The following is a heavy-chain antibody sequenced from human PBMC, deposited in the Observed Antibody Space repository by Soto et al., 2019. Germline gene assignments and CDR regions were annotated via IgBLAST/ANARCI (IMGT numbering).Heavy chain of an antibody. V-gene: IGHV4-30-2*01. Sequence: SETLSLTCAVSGGSISSGGYSWSWIRQPPGKGLDWIGYIYHSGSTYYNPSLKSRVTISVDRSKNQFSLKLSSVTAADTAVYYCARMYSRGGGMGGAFDIWGQGTMVTVSS. CDR2: IYHSGST. J-gene: IGHJ3*02. CDR1: GGSISSGGYS. D-gene: IGHD2-15*01. CDR3: ARMYSRGGGMGGAFDI.